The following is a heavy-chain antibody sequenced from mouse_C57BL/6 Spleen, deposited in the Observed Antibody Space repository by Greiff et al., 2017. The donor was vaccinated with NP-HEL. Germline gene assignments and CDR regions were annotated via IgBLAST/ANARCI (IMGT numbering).Heavy chain of an antibody. V-gene: IGHV5-6*01. D-gene: IGHD1-1*01. CDR3: ARQRPITTVLAEYYFDY. CDR1: GFTFSSYG. CDR2: ISSGGSYT. J-gene: IGHJ2*01. Sequence: EVKLQESGGDLVKPGGSLELSCAASGFTFSSYGMSWVRQTPDKRLEWVATISSGGSYTYYPDSVKGRFTISRDNAKNTLYLQMSSLKSWDTARYYCARQRPITTVLAEYYFDYWGQGTTLTVSS.